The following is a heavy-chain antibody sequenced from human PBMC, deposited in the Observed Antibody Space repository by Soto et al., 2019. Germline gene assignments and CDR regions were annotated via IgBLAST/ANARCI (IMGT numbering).Heavy chain of an antibody. CDR1: GFTFSSYA. CDR3: ARDFGVVSGWFDP. V-gene: IGHV3-23*01. Sequence: EVQLLESGGGLVQPGGSLRLSCAASGFTFSSYAMSWVRQAPGKGLEWVSAISGSVGSTYYADSVKGRFTISRDNSKNTLYLQMNSLRAEDTAVYYCARDFGVVSGWFDPWGQGTLVTVSS. J-gene: IGHJ5*02. CDR2: ISGSVGST. D-gene: IGHD3-3*01.